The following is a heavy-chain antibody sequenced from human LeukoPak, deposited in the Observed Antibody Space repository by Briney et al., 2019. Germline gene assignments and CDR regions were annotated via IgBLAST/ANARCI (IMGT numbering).Heavy chain of an antibody. J-gene: IGHJ4*02. CDR3: ARDLAYSRLDY. CDR2: INPDGNKK. D-gene: IGHD5-18*01. CDR1: GLALSGPR. Sequence: PGGSLRLSCSVSGLALSGPRMDWVRQAPGKGLEWVASINPDGNKKYSADSVKGRFTISRDNAENPLYLQMNSLRIEDTAFYYCARDLAYSRLDYWGQGMLVTVCS. V-gene: IGHV3-7*01.